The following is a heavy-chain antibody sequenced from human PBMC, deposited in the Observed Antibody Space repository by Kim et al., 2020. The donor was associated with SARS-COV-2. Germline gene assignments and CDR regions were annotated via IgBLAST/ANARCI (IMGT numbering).Heavy chain of an antibody. D-gene: IGHD6-6*01. CDR2: ISSSSSYI. Sequence: GGSLRLSCAASGFTFSSYSMNWVRQAPGKGLEWVSSISSSSSYIYYADSVKGRFTISRDNAKNSLYLQMNSLRAEDTAVYYCARVVSSPWYVWFDPWGQGTLVTVSS. CDR1: GFTFSSYS. CDR3: ARVVSSPWYVWFDP. V-gene: IGHV3-21*01. J-gene: IGHJ5*02.